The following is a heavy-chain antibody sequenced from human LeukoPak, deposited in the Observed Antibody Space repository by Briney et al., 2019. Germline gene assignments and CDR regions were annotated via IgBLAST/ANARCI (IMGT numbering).Heavy chain of an antibody. CDR3: ARGLSGSSTRGGDY. CDR2: ITNSGSTT. Sequence: GGSLRLSCVASGFTFSDYYMSWIRQAPGKGLEWISYITNSGSTTFYADSVKGRFSISRDNANNSLFLQMNSLRAEDTAVYYCARGLSGSSTRGGDYWGQGTLVTVSS. D-gene: IGHD1-26*01. V-gene: IGHV3-11*04. CDR1: GFTFSDYY. J-gene: IGHJ4*02.